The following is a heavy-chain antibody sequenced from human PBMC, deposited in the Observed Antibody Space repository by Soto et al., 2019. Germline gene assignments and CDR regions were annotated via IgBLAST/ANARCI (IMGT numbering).Heavy chain of an antibody. V-gene: IGHV4-39*01. Sequence: SETLSLACTVSGGSISSSRYYWGWIRQPPGKVLEWLGSIYYSGSTYYNPSLKSRVTISVDTSKNQFSLKLSSVTAADTAVYYVARQGLVLTGYCSGGSCLRPPLDYWGQGTLVTVS. J-gene: IGHJ4*02. CDR3: ARQGLVLTGYCSGGSCLRPPLDY. CDR2: IYYSGST. CDR1: GGSISSSRYY. D-gene: IGHD2-15*01.